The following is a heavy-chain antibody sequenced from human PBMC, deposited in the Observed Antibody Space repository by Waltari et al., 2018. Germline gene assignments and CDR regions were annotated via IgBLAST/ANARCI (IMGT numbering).Heavy chain of an antibody. CDR1: GFTFSSYG. V-gene: IGHV3-30*02. Sequence: QVQLVESGGGVVQPGGSLRLSCAASGFTFSSYGMHWVRQAPGKGLEWVAFIRYDGSNKYYADSVKGRFTISRDNSKNTLYLQMNSLRAEDTAVYYCAKELTAVAGTVDYWGQGTLVIVSS. D-gene: IGHD6-19*01. CDR2: IRYDGSNK. J-gene: IGHJ4*02. CDR3: AKELTAVAGTVDY.